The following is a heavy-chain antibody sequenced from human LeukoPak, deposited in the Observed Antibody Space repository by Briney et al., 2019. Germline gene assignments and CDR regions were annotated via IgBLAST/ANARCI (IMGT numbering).Heavy chain of an antibody. CDR3: VRSRGYSYGYSYYFDY. J-gene: IGHJ4*02. CDR2: IYPGDSET. V-gene: IGHV5-51*01. Sequence: GESLKISCKSSGYSFTTYWIGWVRQTPGKGLEWMGIIYPGDSETRYSPSFQGQVTISADKSISTAYLQWSSLKASDTAMYYCVRSRGYSYGYSYYFDYWGQGTLVTVSS. D-gene: IGHD5-18*01. CDR1: GYSFTTYW.